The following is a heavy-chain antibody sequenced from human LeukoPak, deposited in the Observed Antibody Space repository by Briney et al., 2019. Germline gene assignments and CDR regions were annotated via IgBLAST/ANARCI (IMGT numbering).Heavy chain of an antibody. V-gene: IGHV3-30*02. Sequence: PGGSLRLSCAASGFTFSTYGMHWVRQAPGKGLEWVAFIRYDGYNKYYADSVKGRFTLSRDNSKNTLYLQMNSLRAEDTAVYYCAKDLKTLTHLFAYWGQGTLVTVSS. CDR3: AKDLKTLTHLFAY. CDR2: IRYDGYNK. J-gene: IGHJ4*02. D-gene: IGHD3-9*01. CDR1: GFTFSTYG.